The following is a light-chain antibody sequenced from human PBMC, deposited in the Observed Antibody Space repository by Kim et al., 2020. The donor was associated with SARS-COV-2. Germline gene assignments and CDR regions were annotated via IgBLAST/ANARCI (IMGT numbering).Light chain of an antibody. J-gene: IGKJ4*01. CDR2: SAS. Sequence: IQLTQSPSSLSASVGDTVTITCRASQGISSYLAWYQQKPGLAPKVLIYSASTLQSGVPSRFSGSGSGTDFTLTISSLQPEDFATYYCQQLNSYPLTFGEGTKV. CDR3: QQLNSYPLT. CDR1: QGISSY. V-gene: IGKV1-9*01.